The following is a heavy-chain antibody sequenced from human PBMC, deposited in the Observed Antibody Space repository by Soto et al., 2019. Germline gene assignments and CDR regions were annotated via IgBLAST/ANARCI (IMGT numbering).Heavy chain of an antibody. J-gene: IGHJ4*02. V-gene: IGHV3-21*01. CDR1: GFTFSTYS. CDR3: ATAGVAALDQ. D-gene: IGHD6-13*01. Sequence: GGSLRLSCVTSGFTFSTYSMKWVRQAPGRGLEWVSSISSSSGHIYFADSVKARFTISRDNAKNSMYLQMDSLRAEDTAVYYCATAGVAALDQWGQGTLVTVSS. CDR2: ISSSSGHI.